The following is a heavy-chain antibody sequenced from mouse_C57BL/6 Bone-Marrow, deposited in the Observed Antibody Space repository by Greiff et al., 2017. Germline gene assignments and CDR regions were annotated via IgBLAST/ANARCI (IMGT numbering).Heavy chain of an antibody. Sequence: VHVKQSGPVLVKPGASVKMSCKASGYTFTDYYMNWVKQSHGKSLEWIGVINPYNGGTSYNQKFKGKATLTVDKSSSTAYMELNSLTSEDSAVYYCARGGNYVPYAMDYWGQGTSVTVSS. V-gene: IGHV1-19*01. J-gene: IGHJ4*01. D-gene: IGHD2-1*01. CDR1: GYTFTDYY. CDR2: INPYNGGT. CDR3: ARGGNYVPYAMDY.